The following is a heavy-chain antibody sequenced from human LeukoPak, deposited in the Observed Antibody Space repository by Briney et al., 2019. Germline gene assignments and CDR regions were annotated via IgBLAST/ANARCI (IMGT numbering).Heavy chain of an antibody. D-gene: IGHD6-13*01. CDR3: ARDVSAAGVN. CDR2: INSDGSTT. Sequence: GGSLRFSCAASGITFSRDWMYWVRQAPGKGLVWISRINSDGSTTTYADSVKGRFTISRDNAKNTLYLEMNSLRAEDTAVYYCARDVSAAGVNWGQGTLVTVSS. V-gene: IGHV3-74*01. J-gene: IGHJ4*02. CDR1: GITFSRDW.